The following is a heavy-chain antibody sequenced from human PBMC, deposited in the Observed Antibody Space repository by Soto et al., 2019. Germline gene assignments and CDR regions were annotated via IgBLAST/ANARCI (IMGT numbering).Heavy chain of an antibody. CDR2: IDPSDSYT. Sequence: GESLKISCKGSGYSFTSYWISWVRQMPGKGLEWMGRIDPSDSYTNYSPSFQGHVTISADKSISTAYLQWSSLKASDTAMYYCASPIAAAVAYYYGMDVWGQGTTVTVSS. CDR1: GYSFTSYW. CDR3: ASPIAAAVAYYYGMDV. V-gene: IGHV5-10-1*01. J-gene: IGHJ6*02. D-gene: IGHD6-13*01.